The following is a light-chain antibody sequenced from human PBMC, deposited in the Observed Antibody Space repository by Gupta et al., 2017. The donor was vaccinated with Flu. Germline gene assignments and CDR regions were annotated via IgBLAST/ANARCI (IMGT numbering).Light chain of an antibody. V-gene: IGKV2-30*01. Sequence: ISCRSSQSLLYSDGSTVLHWFQQRPGQSPRRLIYLVSHRDSGVPDRFTGSGSGTEFTLKISRVEAEDVGIYFCMQGAHWPWAFGQGTKVEIK. J-gene: IGKJ1*01. CDR3: MQGAHWPWA. CDR1: QSLLYSDGSTV. CDR2: LVS.